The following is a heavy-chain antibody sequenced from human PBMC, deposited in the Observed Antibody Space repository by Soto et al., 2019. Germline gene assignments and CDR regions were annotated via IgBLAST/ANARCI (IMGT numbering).Heavy chain of an antibody. CDR2: IKSDGSST. CDR1: GFTFSSYW. V-gene: IGHV3-74*01. J-gene: IGHJ4*02. D-gene: IGHD2-2*01. Sequence: EVQLVESGGGLVQPGGSLRLSCAASGFTFSSYWMHWVRQAPGKGLVWVSRIKSDGSSTSYADSVKGRFTISRDNAKNTHYLQMNSLRAEDTAVYYCARERGYCSSTSCYLDLDYWGQGTLVTVSS. CDR3: ARERGYCSSTSCYLDLDY.